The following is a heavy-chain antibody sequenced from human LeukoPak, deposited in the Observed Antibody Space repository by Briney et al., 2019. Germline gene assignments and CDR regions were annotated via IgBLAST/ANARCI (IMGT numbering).Heavy chain of an antibody. V-gene: IGHV4-34*01. CDR2: INHSGST. J-gene: IGHJ4*02. CDR1: GGSFSGYY. D-gene: IGHD1-26*01. Sequence: SETLPLTCAVYGGSFSGYYWSWIRQPPGKGLEWIGEINHSGSTNYNPSLKSRVTISVDTSKNQFSLKLSSVTAADTAVYYCAREHSGSYYWKDYFDYWGQGTLVTVSS. CDR3: AREHSGSYYWKDYFDY.